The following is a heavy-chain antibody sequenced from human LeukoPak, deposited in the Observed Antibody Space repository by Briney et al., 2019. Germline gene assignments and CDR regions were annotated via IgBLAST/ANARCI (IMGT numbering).Heavy chain of an antibody. CDR2: IYESGGTT. J-gene: IGHJ4*02. D-gene: IGHD2-21*01. CDR1: GFTFRSHA. Sequence: PGGSLGLSCVGSGFTFRSHAMSWVRQAPEKGLEIVSGIYESGGTTYYADSVKGRFSISRDNSKNTLYLQMDSLRGEDTAVYYCAKDFRIGYSAHFDYWGQGALVTVSS. V-gene: IGHV3-23*01. CDR3: AKDFRIGYSAHFDY.